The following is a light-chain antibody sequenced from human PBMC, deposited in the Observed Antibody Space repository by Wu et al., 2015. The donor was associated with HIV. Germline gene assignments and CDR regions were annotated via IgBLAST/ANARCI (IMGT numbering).Light chain of an antibody. J-gene: IGKJ2*01. V-gene: IGKV3D-20*02. CDR2: GVS. CDR1: QDVSSTY. CDR3: QQRSNWPPIYT. Sequence: EIVLTQSPGTLSLSPGERATLSCRATQDVSSTYLGWYQQKPGQAPRLLIYGVSSRATGIPDRFSGSGSGTDFTLTISSLEPEDFAVYYCQQRSNWPPIYTFGQGTKLEIK.